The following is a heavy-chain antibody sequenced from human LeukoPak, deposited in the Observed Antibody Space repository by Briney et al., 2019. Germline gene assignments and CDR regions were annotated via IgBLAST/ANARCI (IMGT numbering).Heavy chain of an antibody. J-gene: IGHJ6*02. CDR1: GFTFSNAW. CDR2: IKSKTDGGTT. D-gene: IGHD1-26*01. CDR3: TTAPASSGSYISYYYYGMDV. Sequence: GGSLRLSCAASGFTFSNAWMSWVRQAPGKGLEWVGRIKSKTDGGTTDYAAPVKGRFTISRDDSKNTLYLQMNSLKTEDTAVYYCTTAPASSGSYISYYYYGMDVWGQGTTVTVSS. V-gene: IGHV3-15*01.